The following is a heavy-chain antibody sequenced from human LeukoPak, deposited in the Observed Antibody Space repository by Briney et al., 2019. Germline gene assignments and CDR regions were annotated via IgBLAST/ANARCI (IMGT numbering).Heavy chain of an antibody. V-gene: IGHV1-18*01. D-gene: IGHD5-18*01. J-gene: IGHJ4*02. CDR1: GYTFTSYG. Sequence: ASVKVSCKASGYTFTSYGISWVRQAPGQGLEWMGWISAFNGNTSYAQKLQGRITMTTDTSTSTVYMELRSLRSDDTAVYYCARGGTVVDTANPFDFWGQRTLVTVSS. CDR2: ISAFNGNT. CDR3: ARGGTVVDTANPFDF.